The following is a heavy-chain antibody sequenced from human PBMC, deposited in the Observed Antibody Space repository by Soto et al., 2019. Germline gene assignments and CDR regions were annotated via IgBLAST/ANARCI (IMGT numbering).Heavy chain of an antibody. CDR3: SRDVSPGRSILYLDAFDI. J-gene: IGHJ3*02. V-gene: IGHV3-7*05. CDR1: GFTLSAYW. D-gene: IGHD3-3*02. CDR2: INRDGSKK. Sequence: EVQLEESGGDLVQPGGSLRLSCAASGFTLSAYWMTWVRQAPGKGLEWVANINRDGSKKSYLDSVRGRFTISRDNVGNSLSLQMDRLRADDTALYYCSRDVSPGRSILYLDAFDIWGQGTMVTVSS.